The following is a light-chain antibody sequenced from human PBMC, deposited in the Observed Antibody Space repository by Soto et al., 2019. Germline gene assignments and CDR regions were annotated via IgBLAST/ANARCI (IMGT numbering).Light chain of an antibody. Sequence: EIVLTQSPATLSLSPGERATLSCRASQSVSSNYLAWYQQKPGQAPRLLIYDASRRATGIPDRFSGRGSGTDFTLTISRLEPEDSAVYYCQQYGSSPQTFGQGTKVDIK. CDR3: QQYGSSPQT. J-gene: IGKJ1*01. V-gene: IGKV3-20*01. CDR1: QSVSSNY. CDR2: DAS.